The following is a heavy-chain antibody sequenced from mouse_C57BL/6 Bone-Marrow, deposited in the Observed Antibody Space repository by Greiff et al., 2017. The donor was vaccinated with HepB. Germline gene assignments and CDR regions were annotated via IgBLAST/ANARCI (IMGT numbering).Heavy chain of an antibody. CDR2: IYPSDSET. CDR3: AIGGYRNYLAWFAY. CDR1: GYTFTSYW. J-gene: IGHJ3*01. V-gene: IGHV1-61*01. Sequence: VKLQESGAELVRPGSSVKLSCKASGYTFTSYWMDWVKQRPGQGLEWIGNIYPSDSETHYNQKFKDKATLPVDKSSSPAYMQLSSLTSEDSAVYYCAIGGYRNYLAWFAYWGQGTLVTVSA. D-gene: IGHD2-5*01.